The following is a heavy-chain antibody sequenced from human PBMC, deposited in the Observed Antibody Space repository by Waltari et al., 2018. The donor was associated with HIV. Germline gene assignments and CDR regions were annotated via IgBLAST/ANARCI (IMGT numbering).Heavy chain of an antibody. CDR2: IKQDESEK. D-gene: IGHD3-22*01. V-gene: IGHV3-7*01. Sequence: EVQLVESGGGLVQTGGSLSLACAASGLTSHKYWLIWVRQAPGKGLGWVANIKQDESEKYYVDSLKGRFTISRDNAKNSLFLQMNSLRVEDTAVYYCAREALYDSSGYYFDYWGQGTLVTVSS. J-gene: IGHJ4*02. CDR1: GLTSHKYW. CDR3: AREALYDSSGYYFDY.